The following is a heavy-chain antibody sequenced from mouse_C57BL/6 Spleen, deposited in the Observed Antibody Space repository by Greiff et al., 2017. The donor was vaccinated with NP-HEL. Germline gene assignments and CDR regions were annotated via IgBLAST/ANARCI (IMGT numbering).Heavy chain of an antibody. CDR1: GYTFTDYE. CDR2: IDPETGGT. CDR3: TRKGAKVTNWYFDV. J-gene: IGHJ1*03. D-gene: IGHD2-2*01. Sequence: VQLQQSGAELVRPGASVTLSCKASGYTFTDYEMHWVKQTPVHGLEWIGAIDPETGGTAYNQKFKGKAILTADKSSSTAYMELRSLTSEDSAVYYCTRKGAKVTNWYFDVWGTETTVTV. V-gene: IGHV1-15*01.